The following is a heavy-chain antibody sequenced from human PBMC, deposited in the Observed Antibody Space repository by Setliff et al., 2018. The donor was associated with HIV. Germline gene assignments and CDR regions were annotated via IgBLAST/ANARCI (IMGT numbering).Heavy chain of an antibody. CDR2: IIPIFGTP. CDR3: ARDSRDILVGIAPEPEPYYYYSMDV. J-gene: IGHJ6*04. V-gene: IGHV1-69*13. D-gene: IGHD2-15*01. Sequence: GASVKVSCKASGDTFTSHAISWVRQAPGQGLEWMGGIIPIFGTPNYAQKFKGRLTITADESTSTVYMELSSLRSEDTAVYYCARDSRDILVGIAPEPEPYYYYSMDVWGEGTTVTVSS. CDR1: GDTFTSHA.